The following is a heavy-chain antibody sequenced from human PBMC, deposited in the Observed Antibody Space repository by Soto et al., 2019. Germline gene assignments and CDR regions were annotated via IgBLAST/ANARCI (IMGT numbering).Heavy chain of an antibody. CDR3: ALEGTIGWGGLEM. D-gene: IGHD3-10*01. V-gene: IGHV4-34*01. CDR1: GVSFSGYH. CDR2: INHSRSS. J-gene: IGHJ3*02. Sequence: QVQLQQWGAGLLKPSETLSLTCAVNGVSFSGYHWTWIRQPPGKGLEWVGEINHSRSSNYNLSLKSRVTISADRSKNQVSLILSSVTAAGTAVYSGALEGTIGWGGLEMWGQGTMVSVSS.